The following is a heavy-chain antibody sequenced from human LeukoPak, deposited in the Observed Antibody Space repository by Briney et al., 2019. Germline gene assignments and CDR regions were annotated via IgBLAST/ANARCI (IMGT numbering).Heavy chain of an antibody. CDR3: VPKGTEGY. CDR1: GFTFSSYA. Sequence: GGSLRLSCSASGFTFSSYAMHWGRQAPGKGLEYVSAISPDGGNTYYADSVKGRFSISRDNSKNTLYLQMSSLRPEDTAVYYCVPKGTEGYWGQGTLVTVSS. CDR2: ISPDGGNT. J-gene: IGHJ4*02. V-gene: IGHV3-64D*06.